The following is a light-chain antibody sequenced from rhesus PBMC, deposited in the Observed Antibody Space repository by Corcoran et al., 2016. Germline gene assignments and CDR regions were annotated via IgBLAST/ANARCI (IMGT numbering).Light chain of an antibody. CDR2: YAT. CDR3: QQYEDLPWT. CDR1: QRISSW. Sequence: DIQMTHSPSSLSASVGDKVTITCHASQRISSWLAWYQQKPGKAPMPLIYYATSLQSGAPSRFSGSGSGTDYSLTISRLQPEDFGAYYCQQYEDLPWTFGQGTKVEIK. J-gene: IGKJ1*01. V-gene: IGKV1-19*01.